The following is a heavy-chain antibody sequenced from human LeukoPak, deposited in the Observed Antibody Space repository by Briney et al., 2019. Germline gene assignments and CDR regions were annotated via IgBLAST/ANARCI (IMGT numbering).Heavy chain of an antibody. D-gene: IGHD2-21*02. CDR3: ARVGDFTLDY. CDR2: INYSGST. Sequence: SETLSLTCTVSGDSISGYYWSWLRQPPGKGLEWIGYINYSGSTNYNPSLKSRVTISVDTSKHQFSLKLSSVTAADTAVYYCARVGDFTLDYWGQGTLVIVS. CDR1: GDSISGYY. V-gene: IGHV4-59*12. J-gene: IGHJ4*02.